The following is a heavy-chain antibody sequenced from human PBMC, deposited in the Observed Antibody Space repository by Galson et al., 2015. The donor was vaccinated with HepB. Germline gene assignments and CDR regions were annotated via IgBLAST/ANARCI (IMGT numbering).Heavy chain of an antibody. CDR2: LDLIVTTT. D-gene: IGHD2-8*02. CDR1: GFTFSNYR. V-gene: IGHV3-48*01. CDR3: AREVTGTLHAFDI. Sequence: SLRLSCAASGFTFSNYRLTWVRQAPGKGLEWVSYLDLIVTTTHYADSVKGRFTISRDNAKNSLFLQMNILRAEDTAVYYCAREVTGTLHAFDIWGQGTMVTVPS. J-gene: IGHJ3*02.